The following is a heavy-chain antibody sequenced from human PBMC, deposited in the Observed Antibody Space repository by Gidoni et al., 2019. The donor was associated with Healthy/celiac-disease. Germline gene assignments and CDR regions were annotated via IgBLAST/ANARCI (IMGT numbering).Heavy chain of an antibody. Sequence: QVQLQQWGAGLLKPSETLSLTCAVYGGSFSGYYWSWIRPPPGKGLAWIGEITHSGSTNYNPSLKSRVTISVETSKNQFSLKLSSVTAADTAVYYCARKYYYDHWGQGTLVTVSS. D-gene: IGHD6-6*01. CDR1: GGSFSGYY. J-gene: IGHJ4*02. CDR3: ARKYYYDH. V-gene: IGHV4-34*01. CDR2: ITHSGST.